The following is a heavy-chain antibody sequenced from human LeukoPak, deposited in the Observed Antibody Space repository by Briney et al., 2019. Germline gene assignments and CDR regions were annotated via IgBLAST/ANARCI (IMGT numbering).Heavy chain of an antibody. D-gene: IGHD3-10*01. CDR1: GFTFSSYG. Sequence: LTGGSLRLSCAASGFTFSSYGMHWVRQAPGKGLEWVAVISYDGSNKYYADSVKGRFTISRDNSKNTLYLQMNSLRAEDTAVYYCAKDLLGYYYGSGSFGWGQGTLVTVSS. J-gene: IGHJ4*02. V-gene: IGHV3-30*18. CDR2: ISYDGSNK. CDR3: AKDLLGYYYGSGSFG.